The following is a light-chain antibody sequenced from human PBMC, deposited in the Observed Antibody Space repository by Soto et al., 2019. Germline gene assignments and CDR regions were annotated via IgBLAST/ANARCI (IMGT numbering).Light chain of an antibody. CDR2: YDS. CDR1: NIGSKS. Sequence: SYELTQPPSVSVAPGKTARITCGGNNIGSKSVHWYQQKPGQAPVLVIYYDSDRPSGIPERFSGSNSGNTATLTISRVEAWDEAYYYCQVWDSSSDVVFGGGTKLTVL. CDR3: QVWDSSSDVV. J-gene: IGLJ2*01. V-gene: IGLV3-21*04.